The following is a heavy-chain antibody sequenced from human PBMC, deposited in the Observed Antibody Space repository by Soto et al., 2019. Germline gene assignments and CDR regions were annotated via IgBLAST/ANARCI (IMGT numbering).Heavy chain of an antibody. CDR1: GFIFSSYT. Sequence: GGSLRLSCAASGFIFSSYTMNWVRQAPGKGLEWVSDISSGSSIIYYADSVKGRFHISRDNAKNSLYLQMDSLRDEDTAVYYCVRADQDYTDHHGLDVWGQGTTVTVSS. J-gene: IGHJ6*02. D-gene: IGHD4-4*01. CDR2: ISSGSSII. V-gene: IGHV3-48*02. CDR3: VRADQDYTDHHGLDV.